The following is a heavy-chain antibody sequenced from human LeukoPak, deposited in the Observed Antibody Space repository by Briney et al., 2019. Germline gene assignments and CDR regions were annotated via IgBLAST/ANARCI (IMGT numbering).Heavy chain of an antibody. V-gene: IGHV4-39*07. D-gene: IGHD3-10*01. CDR2: INHSGST. Sequence: SETLSLTCTVSGCSISSSSYYWSWIRQPPGKGLEWIGEINHSGSTNYNPSLKSRVTISVDTSKNQFSLKLSSVTAADAAVYYCARDYGSGSELDYWGQGTLVTVSS. CDR3: ARDYGSGSELDY. J-gene: IGHJ4*02. CDR1: GCSISSSSYY.